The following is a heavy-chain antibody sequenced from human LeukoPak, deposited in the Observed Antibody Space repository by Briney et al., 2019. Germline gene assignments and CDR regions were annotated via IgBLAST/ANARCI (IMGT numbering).Heavy chain of an antibody. CDR3: ASGFDILTGYFRQ. J-gene: IGHJ4*02. CDR2: IYYSGST. D-gene: IGHD3-9*01. V-gene: IGHV4-59*01. Sequence: SETLSLTCTVSGGSISTYYWSWIRQPPGKGLEWIGYIYYSGSTNYNPSLKSRVTISVHTSKNLFYLKLSSVTAADTAMYYYASGFDILTGYFRQWGQGTLVSVSS. CDR1: GGSISTYY.